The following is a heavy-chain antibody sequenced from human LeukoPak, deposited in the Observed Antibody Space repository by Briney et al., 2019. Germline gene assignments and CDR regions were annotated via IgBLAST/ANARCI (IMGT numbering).Heavy chain of an antibody. CDR2: IYYTGST. Sequence: SETLSLTCTVSGVSIVSISSATYYWGWIRQPPGKGLEWIGNIYYTGSTFYDPSLKSRVTISVDTSKNQFSLKLSSVTAADTAVYYCARVRIGEVAGDRYYYYYGMDVWGQGTTVTVSS. D-gene: IGHD6-19*01. CDR3: ARVRIGEVAGDRYYYYYGMDV. J-gene: IGHJ6*02. V-gene: IGHV4-39*07. CDR1: GVSIVSISSATYY.